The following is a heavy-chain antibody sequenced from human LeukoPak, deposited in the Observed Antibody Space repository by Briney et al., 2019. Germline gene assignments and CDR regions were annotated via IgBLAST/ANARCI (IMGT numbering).Heavy chain of an antibody. CDR3: MRVPELPEF. D-gene: IGHD2-15*01. CDR1: GYTFTNFG. Sequence: GASVKVSCKAFGYTFTNFGINWVRQAPGQGLEWMGWINAYNGNTNFSRKFQDRVTMTADTSTTTASMELKSLRSDDTAVYYRMRVPELPEFWGQGTLVTVSS. CDR2: INAYNGNT. J-gene: IGHJ4*02. V-gene: IGHV1-18*01.